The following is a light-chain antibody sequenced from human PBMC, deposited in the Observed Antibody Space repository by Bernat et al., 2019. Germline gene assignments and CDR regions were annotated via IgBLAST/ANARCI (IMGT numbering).Light chain of an antibody. CDR2: LGS. V-gene: IGKV2-28*01. J-gene: IGKJ2*01. CDR1: QSLLHSNGYNY. CDR3: MQALQTPYT. Sequence: DIVMTQSPLSRPVTPGEPASISCRSSQSLLHSNGYNYLDWYVQKPGQSPQLLIYLGSSRASGVPDRFSGSGSGTDFTLKISRVEAEDVEVYYCMQALQTPYTFGQGTKLEIK.